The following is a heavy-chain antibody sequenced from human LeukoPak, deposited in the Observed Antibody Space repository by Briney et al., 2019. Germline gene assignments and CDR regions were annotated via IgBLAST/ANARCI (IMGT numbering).Heavy chain of an antibody. D-gene: IGHD1-7*01. CDR3: TRDGPIITGTTHYYYYMDV. J-gene: IGHJ6*03. CDR2: IKSKTDGGTT. Sequence: PGGSLRLSCAASGFTFSNAWMSWVRQAPGKGLEWVGRIKSKTDGGTTDYAAPVKGRFTISRDNAKNSLYLQMNSLRAEDTAVYYCTRDGPIITGTTHYYYYMDVWGKGTTVTVSS. CDR1: GFTFSNAW. V-gene: IGHV3-15*01.